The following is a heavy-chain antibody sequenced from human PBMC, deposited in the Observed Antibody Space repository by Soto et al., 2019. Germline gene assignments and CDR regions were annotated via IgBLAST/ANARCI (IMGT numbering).Heavy chain of an antibody. J-gene: IGHJ4*02. CDR2: IYYSGST. CDR1: GGSISSYY. V-gene: IGHV4-59*08. Sequence: PSETLSLTCTVSGGSISSYYWSWIRQPPGKGLEWIGYIYYSGSTNYNPSLKSRVTISVDTSKNQFSLKLSSVTAADTAVYYCARVRSYSGYFDYWGQGTLVTVSS. CDR3: ARVRSYSGYFDY. D-gene: IGHD1-26*01.